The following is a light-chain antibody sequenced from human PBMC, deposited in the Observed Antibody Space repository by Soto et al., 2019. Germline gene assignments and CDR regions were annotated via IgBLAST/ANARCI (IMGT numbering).Light chain of an antibody. CDR3: QTWDTGARVV. V-gene: IGLV4-69*01. Sequence: QSVLTQSPSASASLVASVKLTCTLSSGHSSYAIAWHQQQPEKGPRYLMKLSSDGSHSKGDGIPDRFSGSSSGAERYLTISSIQSEDEADYYCQTWDTGARVVFGGGTKVTVL. CDR2: LSSDGSH. J-gene: IGLJ2*01. CDR1: SGHSSYA.